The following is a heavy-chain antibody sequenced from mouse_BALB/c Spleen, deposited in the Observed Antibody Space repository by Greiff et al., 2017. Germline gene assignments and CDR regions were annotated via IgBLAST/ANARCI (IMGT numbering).Heavy chain of an antibody. V-gene: IGHV5-12-2*01. CDR2: ISNGGGST. J-gene: IGHJ4*01. D-gene: IGHD2-14*01. CDR1: GFTFSSYT. CDR3: ARRHYRYAMDY. Sequence: EVKLMESGGGLVQPGGSLKLSCAASGFTFSSYTMSWVRQTPEKRLEWVAYISNGGGSTYYPDTVKGRFTISRDNAKNTLYLQMSSLKSEDTAMYYCARRHYRYAMDYWGQGTSVTVSS.